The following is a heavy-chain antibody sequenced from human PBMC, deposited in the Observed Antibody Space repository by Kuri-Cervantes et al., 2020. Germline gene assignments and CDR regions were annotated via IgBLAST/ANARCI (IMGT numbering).Heavy chain of an antibody. V-gene: IGHV1-2*02. CDR2: INPNSGGT. CDR1: GYTFTSYG. Sequence: ASVKVSCKAAGYTFTSYGISWVRQAPGQGLEWTGWINPNSGGTNYAQKFQGRVTMTRDTSISTAYMELSRLRSDDTAVYYCARAVAAPYYFDYWGQGTLVTVSS. J-gene: IGHJ4*02. D-gene: IGHD6-19*01. CDR3: ARAVAAPYYFDY.